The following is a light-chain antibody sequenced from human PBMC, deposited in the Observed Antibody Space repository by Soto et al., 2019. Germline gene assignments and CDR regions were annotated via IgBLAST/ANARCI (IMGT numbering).Light chain of an antibody. V-gene: IGKV3-15*01. J-gene: IGKJ1*01. CDR3: HQRQSWPRT. Sequence: EIVMTQSPATLSVSPGERATLFCRASQNVNTNLAWYQQRPGQAPRLLIYGASTRATGIPARFSGSGSGTDFTLTISDVQPEDFALYYCHQRQSWPRTFGQGTKVDIK. CDR1: QNVNTN. CDR2: GAS.